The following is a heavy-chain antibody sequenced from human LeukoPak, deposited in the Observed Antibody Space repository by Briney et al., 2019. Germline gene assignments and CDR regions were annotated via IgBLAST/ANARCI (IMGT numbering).Heavy chain of an antibody. CDR1: GYTFTSYA. Sequence: ASVRLSCAASGYTFTSYAMNWVRQAPGKGLEWMGWISTYSGHTNYAQEVKGRVTMTTDTSTSTLYMEMRSLRADDTAVYYCARGQTNRLLWVGELLSNINPFDYWGQGTLVTVSS. V-gene: IGHV1-18*01. D-gene: IGHD3-10*01. CDR2: ISTYSGHT. J-gene: IGHJ4*02. CDR3: ARGQTNRLLWVGELLSNINPFDY.